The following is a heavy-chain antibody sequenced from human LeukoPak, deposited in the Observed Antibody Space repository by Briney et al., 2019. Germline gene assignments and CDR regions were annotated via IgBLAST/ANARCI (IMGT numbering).Heavy chain of an antibody. Sequence: GGSLRLSCAASGFTVSSNYMSWVRQAPGKGLEWVSVIYSGGSTYYADSVKGRFTISRDNSKSTLYLQMNSLRAEDTAVYYCARDGGYGGNSEPDAFDIWGQGTMVTVSS. CDR3: ARDGGYGGNSEPDAFDI. D-gene: IGHD4-23*01. CDR1: GFTVSSNY. V-gene: IGHV3-66*02. J-gene: IGHJ3*02. CDR2: IYSGGST.